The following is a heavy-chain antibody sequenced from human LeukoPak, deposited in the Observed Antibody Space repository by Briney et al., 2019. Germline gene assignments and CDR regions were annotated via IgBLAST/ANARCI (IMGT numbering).Heavy chain of an antibody. Sequence: PSETLSLTCSVSGGSISISNYYWAWIRQPPGKGLEWIGSIYYSGSTYYNASPKGRVTISADTSKNQFSLKLSSVTAADTALFYCARHHHSGGYDYWGQGTLVTVSS. CDR1: GGSISISNYY. V-gene: IGHV4-39*01. D-gene: IGHD6-19*01. J-gene: IGHJ4*02. CDR3: ARHHHSGGYDY. CDR2: IYYSGST.